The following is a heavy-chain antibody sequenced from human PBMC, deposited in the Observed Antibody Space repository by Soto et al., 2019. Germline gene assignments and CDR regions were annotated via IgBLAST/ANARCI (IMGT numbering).Heavy chain of an antibody. D-gene: IGHD3-3*01. Sequence: RESLKISCKGSGYSFTSYWISWVRQMPGKGLEWMGRIDPSDSYTNYSPSFQGHVTISADKSISTAYLQWSSLKASDTAMYYCARHPIWSGYYPDYWGQGTLVTV. CDR2: IDPSDSYT. CDR3: ARHPIWSGYYPDY. CDR1: GYSFTSYW. V-gene: IGHV5-10-1*01. J-gene: IGHJ4*02.